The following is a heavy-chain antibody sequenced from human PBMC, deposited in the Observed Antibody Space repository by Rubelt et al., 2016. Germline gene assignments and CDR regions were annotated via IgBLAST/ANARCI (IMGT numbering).Heavy chain of an antibody. V-gene: IGHV3-48*04. CDR1: GFTFSSYG. Sequence: EVQLVESGGGLLQPGGSLRLSCAASGFTFSSYGMSWVRQSPGKGLEWVSGISGSGGTTYYADSVKGRFTIARDNAKNSLYLQMDSLGAEDSAVYYCARAGGSYRLDFWGQGTLVTVSS. J-gene: IGHJ4*02. CDR2: ISGSGGTT. CDR3: ARAGGSYRLDF. D-gene: IGHD1-26*01.